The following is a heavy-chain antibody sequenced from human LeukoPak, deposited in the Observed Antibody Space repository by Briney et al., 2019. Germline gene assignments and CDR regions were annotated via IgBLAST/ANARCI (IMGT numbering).Heavy chain of an antibody. Sequence: ASVKVSCKASGYTFTGHFMHWVRQAPGQGLEWMGWINPNSGGTNYAQNFQGRVTMTRDTSINTAYMELSRLRSDDSAVYYCAVWNGLSDFWSGPGDYWGQGALVTVSS. V-gene: IGHV1-2*02. CDR3: AVWNGLSDFWSGPGDY. D-gene: IGHD3-3*01. CDR2: INPNSGGT. J-gene: IGHJ4*02. CDR1: GYTFTGHF.